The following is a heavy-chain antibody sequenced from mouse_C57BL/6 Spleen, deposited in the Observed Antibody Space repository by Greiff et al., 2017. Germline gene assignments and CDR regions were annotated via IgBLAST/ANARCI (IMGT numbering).Heavy chain of an antibody. J-gene: IGHJ3*01. CDR1: GFSLTSYG. CDR3: ARNYVYYDYDGFAY. CDR2: IGSGGST. D-gene: IGHD2-4*01. Sequence: QVQLQQSGPGLVQPSQSLSITCTVSGFSLTSYGVHWVRQSPGKGLEWLGVIGSGGSTDYNAAFISRLSISKDNSKSQVFFKMNSLQADDTAIYYCARNYVYYDYDGFAYWGQGTLVTVSA. V-gene: IGHV2-2*01.